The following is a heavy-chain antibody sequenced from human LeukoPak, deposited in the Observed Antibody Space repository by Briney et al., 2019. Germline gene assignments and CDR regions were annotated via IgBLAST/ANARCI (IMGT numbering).Heavy chain of an antibody. V-gene: IGHV3-13*01. Sequence: GGSLRLPCAASGFTISRYDIHWVRQVTGKGLEWVSFLSTTGDTYYQDSMKGRFTISRDTVRNSVYLQMGSLRPDDTAVYYCTRGRCASYYGDSGLDPWGQGTLVTVSS. CDR3: TRGRCASYYGDSGLDP. CDR2: LSTTGDT. J-gene: IGHJ5*02. CDR1: GFTISRYD. D-gene: IGHD2-2*01.